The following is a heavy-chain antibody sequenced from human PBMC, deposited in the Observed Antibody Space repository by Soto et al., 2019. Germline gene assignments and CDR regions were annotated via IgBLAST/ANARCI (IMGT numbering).Heavy chain of an antibody. CDR1: GFIFSDHA. Sequence: EVQLLESGGGLIQPGGSLKISCAASGFIFSDHAMSWVRQAPGKGLEWVSAISENGDSTYYADSVKGRFTISRDNSKNTLFLQMNSLRAEDTAKYYCAKEECGQFNSFDPWGQGTLVTVSS. J-gene: IGHJ5*02. V-gene: IGHV3-23*01. CDR2: ISENGDST. CDR3: AKEECGQFNSFDP.